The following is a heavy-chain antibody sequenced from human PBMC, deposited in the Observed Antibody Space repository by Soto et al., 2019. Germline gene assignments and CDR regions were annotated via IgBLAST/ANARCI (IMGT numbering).Heavy chain of an antibody. D-gene: IGHD3-16*02. CDR3: ARTRYWFDP. CDR2: IYYSGST. Sequence: ETLSLTCTVSGGSISSYYWSWIRQPPGKGLEWIGYIYYSGSTNYNPSLKSRVTISVDTSKNQFSLKLSSVTAADTAVYYCARTRYWFDPWGQGTLVTVSS. CDR1: GGSISSYY. J-gene: IGHJ5*02. V-gene: IGHV4-59*12.